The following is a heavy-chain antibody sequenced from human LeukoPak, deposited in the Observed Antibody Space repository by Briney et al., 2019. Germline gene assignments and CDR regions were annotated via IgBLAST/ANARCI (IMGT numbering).Heavy chain of an antibody. Sequence: ASVKVSCKASGYTFTGFYIHWVRQAPGQGLEWMGWINPNSGGTNYAQKFQGRVTMTRDTSISTAYMELSRLRSDDTAVYYCARDEGIIRFLEWLPRDYFDYWGQGTLVTVSS. CDR1: GYTFTGFY. V-gene: IGHV1-2*02. D-gene: IGHD3-3*01. CDR2: INPNSGGT. CDR3: ARDEGIIRFLEWLPRDYFDY. J-gene: IGHJ4*02.